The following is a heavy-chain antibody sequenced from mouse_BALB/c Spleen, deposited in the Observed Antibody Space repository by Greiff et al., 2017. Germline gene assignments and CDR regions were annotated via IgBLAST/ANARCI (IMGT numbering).Heavy chain of an antibody. V-gene: IGHV5-12-2*01. CDR3: ARQGLD. Sequence: EVQGVESGGGLVQPGGSLKLSCAASGFTFSSYTMSWVRQTPEKRLEWVAYISNGGGSTYYPDTVKGRFTISRDNAKNTLYLQMSSLKSEDTAMYYCARQGLDWGQGTLVTVSA. CDR2: ISNGGGST. D-gene: IGHD3-3*01. J-gene: IGHJ3*01. CDR1: GFTFSSYT.